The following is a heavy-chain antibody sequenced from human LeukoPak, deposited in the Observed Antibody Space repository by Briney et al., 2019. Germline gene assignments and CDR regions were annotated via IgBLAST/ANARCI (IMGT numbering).Heavy chain of an antibody. D-gene: IGHD1-26*01. Sequence: GGSLRLSCAASGFTFSNSWMHWVRQTPGKGLVWVSCLRSDGTTTYAESVKGRFTISRDSAKNTLHLQMNSLRADDTAVYYCARDGSYKFDYWGQGTLVTVSP. V-gene: IGHV3-74*01. J-gene: IGHJ4*02. CDR3: ARDGSYKFDY. CDR1: GFTFSNSW. CDR2: LRSDGTT.